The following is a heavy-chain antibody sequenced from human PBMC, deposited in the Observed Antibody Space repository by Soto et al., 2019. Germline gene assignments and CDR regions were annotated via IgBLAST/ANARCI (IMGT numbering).Heavy chain of an antibody. D-gene: IGHD5-12*01. J-gene: IGHJ1*01. CDR1: GGTFSSFG. CDR2: IIPVFGRP. V-gene: IGHV1-69*13. CDR3: ASEASGYDF. Sequence: SVKVSCKASGGTFSSFGISWVRQAPGQGLEWMGGIIPVFGRPNYAQRFRGRLTITADESTNTSYMELIDLTSEDTAVYYCASEASGYDFWGQGTQVTVSS.